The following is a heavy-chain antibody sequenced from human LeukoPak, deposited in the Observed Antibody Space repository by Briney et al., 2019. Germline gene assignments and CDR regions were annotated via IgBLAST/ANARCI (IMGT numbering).Heavy chain of an antibody. CDR3: ARDQYGDYSLDY. V-gene: IGHV3-48*01. CDR2: ISGSSSTI. D-gene: IGHD4-17*01. Sequence: GGSLRLSCAASGFTFSSYSMNWVRQAPGKGLEWVSYISGSSSTIYYADSVKGRFTISRDNAKKSLYLQMNSLRAEDTAVDYCARDQYGDYSLDYWGQGTLVTVSS. J-gene: IGHJ4*02. CDR1: GFTFSSYS.